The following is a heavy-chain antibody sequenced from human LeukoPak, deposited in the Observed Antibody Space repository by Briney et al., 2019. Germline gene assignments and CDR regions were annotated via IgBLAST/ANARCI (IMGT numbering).Heavy chain of an antibody. CDR3: TRERPAAGTIFGEVIITGPSYYYMDV. J-gene: IGHJ6*03. Sequence: GGSLRLSCTASGFTFGDYAMSWFRQAPGKGLEWVGFIRSKAYGGTTEYAASVKGRFTISRDDSKGIAYLQMNSLKTEDTAVYYCTRERPAAGTIFGEVIITGPSYYYMDVWGKGTTVTVSS. D-gene: IGHD3-3*01. CDR1: GFTFGDYA. CDR2: IRSKAYGGTT. V-gene: IGHV3-49*03.